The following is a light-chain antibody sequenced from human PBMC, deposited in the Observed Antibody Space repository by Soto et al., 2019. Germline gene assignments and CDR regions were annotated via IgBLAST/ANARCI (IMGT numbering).Light chain of an antibody. CDR2: DAS. CDR1: QRISGY. Sequence: EIVLTQSPATLSLSPGERATLSCRASQRISGYLAWYQQKPGQAPRLLIYDASNRATGIPVRFSGSGSGTDFTLTISRLEPEDFALYYCQQYHTSPLTFGQGTKVDIK. CDR3: QQYHTSPLT. J-gene: IGKJ1*01. V-gene: IGKV3-11*01.